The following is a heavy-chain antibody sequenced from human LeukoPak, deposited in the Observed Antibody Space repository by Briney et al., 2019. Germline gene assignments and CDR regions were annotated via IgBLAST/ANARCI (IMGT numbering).Heavy chain of an antibody. D-gene: IGHD6-19*01. CDR2: IYYSGST. Sequence: PSETLSLTCTVSGGSISSSSYYWGWIRQPPGKGLEWIGSIYYSGSTYYNPSLKSRVTISVDTSKNQFSLKLSSVTAADTAVYYCARHPLRAVAYFDYWGQGTLVTVSS. CDR3: ARHPLRAVAYFDY. V-gene: IGHV4-39*01. CDR1: GGSISSSSYY. J-gene: IGHJ4*02.